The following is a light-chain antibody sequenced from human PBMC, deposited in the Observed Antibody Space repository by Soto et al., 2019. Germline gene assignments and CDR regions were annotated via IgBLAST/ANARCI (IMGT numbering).Light chain of an antibody. Sequence: DIVLTQSPGTLSLSPGERATLSCRASQSVRSSFFSWYQQKPGQAPRLLIYDASVRATGIPDRFSGSGSGTDFTLTINRLEPEDFAVYYCQQYENSVMYTFGQGTKLEIK. CDR2: DAS. CDR1: QSVRSSF. V-gene: IGKV3-20*01. CDR3: QQYENSVMYT. J-gene: IGKJ2*01.